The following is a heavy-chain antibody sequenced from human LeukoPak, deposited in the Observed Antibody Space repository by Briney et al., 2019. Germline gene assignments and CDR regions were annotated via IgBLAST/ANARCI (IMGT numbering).Heavy chain of an antibody. CDR1: GFTFSIYG. V-gene: IGHV3-30*02. J-gene: IGHJ5*02. CDR3: AKDRSPDWSNWFAP. CDR2: TRPDGSNK. Sequence: SGGSLRLSCAASGFTFSIYGMHLVRQAPGKGLEWVAFTRPDGSNKHYGDSVQSRFTISRDNSRNTLYLQMNSLRVEDTAMYYCAKDRSPDWSNWFAPWGPGSLSPSPQ. D-gene: IGHD3-9*01.